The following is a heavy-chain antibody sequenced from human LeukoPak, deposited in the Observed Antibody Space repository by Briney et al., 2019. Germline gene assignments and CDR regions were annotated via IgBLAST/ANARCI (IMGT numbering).Heavy chain of an antibody. CDR2: IIPILGIA. Sequence: GASVKVSCKASGGTFSSYAISWVRQAPGQGLEWMERIIPILGIANYAQKFQGRVTITADKSTSTAYMELSSLRSEDTAVYYCAESHRGTANLDYWGQGTLVTVSS. J-gene: IGHJ4*02. CDR3: AESHRGTANLDY. CDR1: GGTFSSYA. D-gene: IGHD3-10*01. V-gene: IGHV1-69*04.